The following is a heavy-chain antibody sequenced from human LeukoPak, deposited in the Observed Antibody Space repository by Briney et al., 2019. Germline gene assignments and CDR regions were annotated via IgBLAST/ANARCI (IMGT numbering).Heavy chain of an antibody. CDR3: AREGGSTIFGVVPHWFDP. CDR1: GGTFSSXX. Sequence: GXSVXXSCKASGGTFSSXXISWVXXAXXQXLXWMXGXXPIFGTANYAQKFQGRVTITADESTSTAYMELSSLRSEDTAVYYCAREGGSTIFGVVPHWFDPWGQGTLVTVSS. V-gene: IGHV1-69*13. CDR2: XXPIFGTA. D-gene: IGHD3-3*01. J-gene: IGHJ5*02.